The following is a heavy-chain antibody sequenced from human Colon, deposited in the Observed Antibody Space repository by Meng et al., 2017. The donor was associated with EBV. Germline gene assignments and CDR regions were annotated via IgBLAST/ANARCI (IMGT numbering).Heavy chain of an antibody. CDR2: IYYSGST. Sequence: HVPRLWSGPVWLQPYEAWTFTCTASGGAISSVDYYWSWIRKPQGKGLEWIGYIYYSGSTYSNASLKSRVTISIDRSKNQFSLKLSSVTAADTAVYYCARDRKHYGERGWFDPWGQGTLVTVSS. V-gene: IGHV4-30-4*01. CDR3: ARDRKHYGERGWFDP. J-gene: IGHJ5*02. D-gene: IGHD4-17*01. CDR1: GGAISSVDYY.